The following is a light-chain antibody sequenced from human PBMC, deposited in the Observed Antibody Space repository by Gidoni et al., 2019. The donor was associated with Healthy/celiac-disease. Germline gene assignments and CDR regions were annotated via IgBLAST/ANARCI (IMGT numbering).Light chain of an antibody. Sequence: QSVFTPPPSVSAAPGQKVTISNIGNNYVSWYQQLPGTAPKLLIYDNNKRPSGIPDRFSGYKSGTSATLGITGLQTGDEADYYCGTWDSSLSAVVFGGGTKLTVL. CDR2: DNN. CDR3: GTWDSSLSAVV. CDR1: NIGNNY. J-gene: IGLJ2*01. V-gene: IGLV1-51*01.